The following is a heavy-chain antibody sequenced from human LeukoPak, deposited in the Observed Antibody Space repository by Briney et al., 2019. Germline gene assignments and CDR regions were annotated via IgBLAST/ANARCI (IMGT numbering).Heavy chain of an antibody. CDR1: GGSISSYY. D-gene: IGHD1-26*01. CDR3: GRDRGRWELSDAFNI. J-gene: IGHJ3*02. V-gene: IGHV4-59*01. Sequence: SETLSLTCTVSGGSISSYYWSWIRQPPGKGLEWIGYIYCSGSTNYNPSLKSRVTISVDTSKNQFSLKLSSVTAADTAVYYCGRDRGRWELSDAFNIGGQGTMVTVSS. CDR2: IYCSGST.